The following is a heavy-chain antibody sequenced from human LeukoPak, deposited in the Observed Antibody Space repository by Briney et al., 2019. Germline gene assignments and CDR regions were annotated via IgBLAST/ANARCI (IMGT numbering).Heavy chain of an antibody. V-gene: IGHV3-23*01. J-gene: IGHJ4*02. Sequence: PGGSLRLSCAASGFTFSSYAMSWVRQAPGKGLEWVSAISGSGGSTYYADSVKGRFTISRDNAKNSLYLQMNSLRAEDTAVYYCAREGEEYWVRGVTPIDYWGQGTLVTVSS. D-gene: IGHD3-10*01. CDR1: GFTFSSYA. CDR2: ISGSGGST. CDR3: AREGEEYWVRGVTPIDY.